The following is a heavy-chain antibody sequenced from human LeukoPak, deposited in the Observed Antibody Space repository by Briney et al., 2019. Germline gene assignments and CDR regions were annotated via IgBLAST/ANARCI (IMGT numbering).Heavy chain of an antibody. V-gene: IGHV3-15*07. Sequence: GGSLRLSCAASGFAFNEAWMNWVRQAPGKGLEWVGRIKSKTDGETTDYAAPVKGRFTISRDDSKDTLYLQMNSLRDEDTAVYYCAKDQRWESPHYLDSWGQGTLVTVSS. CDR1: GFAFNEAW. CDR3: AKDQRWESPHYLDS. D-gene: IGHD1-26*01. J-gene: IGHJ4*02. CDR2: IKSKTDGETT.